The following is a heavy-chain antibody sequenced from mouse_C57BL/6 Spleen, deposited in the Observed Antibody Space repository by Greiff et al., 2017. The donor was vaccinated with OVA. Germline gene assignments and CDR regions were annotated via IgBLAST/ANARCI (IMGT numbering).Heavy chain of an antibody. J-gene: IGHJ4*01. CDR3: AREDYSNAMDY. Sequence: EVMLVESGGGLVKPGGSLKLSCAASGFTFSSYAMSWVRQTPEKRLEWVATISDGGSYTYYPDNVKGRFTISRDNAKNNLYLQMSHLKSEDTAMYYCAREDYSNAMDYWGQGTSVTVSS. CDR2: ISDGGSYT. V-gene: IGHV5-4*01. CDR1: GFTFSSYA. D-gene: IGHD2-5*01.